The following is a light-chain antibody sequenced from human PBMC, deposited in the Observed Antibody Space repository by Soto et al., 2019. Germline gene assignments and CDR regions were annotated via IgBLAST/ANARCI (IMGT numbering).Light chain of an antibody. V-gene: IGLV2-14*01. J-gene: IGLJ1*01. Sequence: QSVLTQPASVSGSPGQSITISCTGTSSDVGSYNYVSWYQQHPGKAPKLMIYEVSNRPSGVSNRFSGSQSGATASLTISGLQSEDEAEYYCSSYTSSNTQVFGTGTKVTVL. CDR2: EVS. CDR1: SSDVGSYNY. CDR3: SSYTSSNTQV.